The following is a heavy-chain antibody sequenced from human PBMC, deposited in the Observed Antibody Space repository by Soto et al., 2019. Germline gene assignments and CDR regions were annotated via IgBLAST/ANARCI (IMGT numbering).Heavy chain of an antibody. CDR3: ARDSCSGYDCGPPDHWFDP. CDR2: VYNSGST. D-gene: IGHD5-12*01. J-gene: IGHJ5*02. V-gene: IGHV4-59*01. CDR1: GGSISSNY. Sequence: PSETLSLTCSVSGGSISSNYWTWIRQPSGKGLEWIGYVYNSGSTNYNPSLKSRVTISEDTSKSQFSLKVNSMTAADTAVYYCARDSCSGYDCGPPDHWFDPWGQGTLVTVSS.